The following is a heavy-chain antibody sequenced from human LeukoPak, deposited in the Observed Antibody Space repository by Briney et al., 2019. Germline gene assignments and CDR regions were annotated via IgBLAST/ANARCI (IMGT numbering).Heavy chain of an antibody. Sequence: GESLKISCKGSGYSFTSYWISWVRQMPGKGVEWVGRIDPSDSYTNYSPSFQGHVTVSADKSISTAYLQWSSLKASDTAMYYCATFEGNDAFDIWGQGTMVTVSS. J-gene: IGHJ3*02. CDR2: IDPSDSYT. CDR1: GYSFTSYW. CDR3: ATFEGNDAFDI. V-gene: IGHV5-10-1*01.